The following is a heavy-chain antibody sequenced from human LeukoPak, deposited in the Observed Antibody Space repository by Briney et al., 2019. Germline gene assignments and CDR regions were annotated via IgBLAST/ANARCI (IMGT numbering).Heavy chain of an antibody. CDR2: IYYTGVM. V-gene: IGHV4-59*08. D-gene: IGHD2-2*01. J-gene: IGHJ6*02. CDR1: GGSITGGYY. CDR3: ARLTRLAPVGTTYYHSLDV. Sequence: SETLSLTCTVSGGSITGGYYWSWIRQPPGKGLEWIGHIYYTGVMNYEPSLKSRGTMIVETSKNQFSLKVTSVTAADTAVYYCARLTRLAPVGTTYYHSLDVWGQASTVTVSS.